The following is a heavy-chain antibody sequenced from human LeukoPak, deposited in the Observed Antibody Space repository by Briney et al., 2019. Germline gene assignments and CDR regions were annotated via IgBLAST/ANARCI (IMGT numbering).Heavy chain of an antibody. V-gene: IGHV5-10-1*01. CDR1: GSSFTSYW. CDR3: ARHESRYGSGSSWFDP. D-gene: IGHD3-10*01. Sequence: GASLKISCQGSGSSFTSYWISWVRQMPGKGLEWMGRIDPSDSYSNYSPSFQGHVTISADKAISTAYLQWSSLKASDTAMYYCARHESRYGSGSSWFDPWGQGTLVTVSA. CDR2: IDPSDSYS. J-gene: IGHJ5*02.